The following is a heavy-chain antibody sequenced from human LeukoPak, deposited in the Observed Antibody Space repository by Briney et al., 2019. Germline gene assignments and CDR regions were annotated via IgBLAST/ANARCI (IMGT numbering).Heavy chain of an antibody. CDR2: IIPIFGTA. CDR3: ARDRSPEGNYYYYGMDV. J-gene: IGHJ6*02. CDR1: GGTFSSYA. D-gene: IGHD1-14*01. Sequence: SVKVSCKASGGTFSSYAISWVRQAPGQGLEWMGGIIPIFGTANYAQKFQGRVTITADESTSTAYMELSSLRSEDTAVHYCARDRSPEGNYYYYGMDVWGQGTMVTVSS. V-gene: IGHV1-69*13.